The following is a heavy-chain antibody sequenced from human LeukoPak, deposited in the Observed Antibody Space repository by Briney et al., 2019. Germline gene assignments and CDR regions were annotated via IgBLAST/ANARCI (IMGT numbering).Heavy chain of an antibody. CDR3: AKEPSLDPGLDI. J-gene: IGHJ3*02. CDR1: GFTVSSNE. D-gene: IGHD3-9*01. V-gene: IGHV3-38-3*01. CDR2: ISGGST. Sequence: GSLRLSCAASGFTVSSNEMSWVRQAPGKGLEWVSSISGGSTYYADSRKGRFTISRDNSKNTLYLQMNSLRAEDTAVYYCAKEPSLDPGLDIWGQGTMVTVSS.